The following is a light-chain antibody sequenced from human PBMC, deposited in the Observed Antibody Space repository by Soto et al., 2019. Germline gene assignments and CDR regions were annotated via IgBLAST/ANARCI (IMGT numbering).Light chain of an antibody. CDR1: QDISNY. Sequence: DIQMTQSPSSLSASVGERVTITCQASQDISNYLNWYQQKPGKAPKLLIYDASNLETGVTSRFSGSGSGTDFTFTISSLQPEDIATYYCQQYDNLPLTFGGGTKVEIK. CDR2: DAS. V-gene: IGKV1-33*01. CDR3: QQYDNLPLT. J-gene: IGKJ4*01.